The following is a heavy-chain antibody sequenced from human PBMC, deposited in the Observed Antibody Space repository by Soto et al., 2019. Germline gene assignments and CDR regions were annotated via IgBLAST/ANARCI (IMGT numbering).Heavy chain of an antibody. CDR1: GGSISSYY. V-gene: IGHV4-59*01. D-gene: IGHD1-26*01. CDR2: IYYSGST. J-gene: IGHJ4*02. CDR3: ASVSGSYYEFDY. Sequence: PSETLSLTCNVSGGSISSYYWSWIRQPPGKGLEWIGYIYYSGSTNYNPSLKSRVTISVDTSKNQFSLKLSSVTAAETAVYYCASVSGSYYEFDYWGQGTLVTVSS.